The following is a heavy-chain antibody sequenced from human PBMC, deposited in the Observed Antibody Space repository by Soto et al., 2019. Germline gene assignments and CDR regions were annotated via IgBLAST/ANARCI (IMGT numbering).Heavy chain of an antibody. CDR1: GYTFTSYY. D-gene: IGHD3-3*01. Sequence: ASVKVSCKASGYTFTSYYMHWVRQAPGQGLEWMGIINPSGGSTSYAQKFQGRVTMTRDTSTSTVYMELSSLRSEDTAVYYYASTIFGVVIIEDYYYGMDVWGQGTTVTVSS. CDR3: ASTIFGVVIIEDYYYGMDV. CDR2: INPSGGST. J-gene: IGHJ6*02. V-gene: IGHV1-46*01.